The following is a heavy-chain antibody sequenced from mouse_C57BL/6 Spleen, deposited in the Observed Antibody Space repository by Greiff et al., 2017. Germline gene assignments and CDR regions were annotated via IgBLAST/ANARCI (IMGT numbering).Heavy chain of an antibody. D-gene: IGHD2-1*01. CDR3: AREDGNYWYCDV. CDR1: GYSITSGYY. J-gene: IGHJ1*03. V-gene: IGHV3-6*01. CDR2: ISYDGSN. Sequence: ESGPGLVKPSQSLSLTCSVTGYSITSGYYWNWIRQFPGNKLEWMGYISYDGSNNYNPSLKNRISITRDTSKNQFFLKLNSVTTEDTATYYCAREDGNYWYCDVWGTGTTVTVSS.